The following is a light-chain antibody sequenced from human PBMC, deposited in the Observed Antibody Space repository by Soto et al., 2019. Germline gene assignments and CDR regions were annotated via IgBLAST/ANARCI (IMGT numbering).Light chain of an antibody. CDR1: QSVSNN. CDR3: QQYNNWPPMYT. Sequence: EIVMTQSPATLSVSPGERATLSCRASQSVSNNLAWYQQKPVQAPRLLIYDTFTRATGIPARFSGSGSGTEFTLTISSLQSEDFAVYYCQQYNNWPPMYTFGQGTKLEIK. V-gene: IGKV3-15*01. J-gene: IGKJ2*01. CDR2: DTF.